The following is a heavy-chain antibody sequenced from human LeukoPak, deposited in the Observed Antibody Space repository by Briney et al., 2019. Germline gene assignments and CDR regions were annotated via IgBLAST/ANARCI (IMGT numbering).Heavy chain of an antibody. CDR1: GGTFSSYA. CDR2: IIPIFGTA. J-gene: IGHJ4*02. CDR3: ARERGNEMATPTSFDY. Sequence: SVKVSCKASGGTFSSYAISWVRQAPGQGREWMGGIIPIFGTANYAQKFPGRVTITTDESTSTAYMELSSLRSEDTAVYYCARERGNEMATPTSFDYWGQGTLVTVSS. V-gene: IGHV1-69*05. D-gene: IGHD5-24*01.